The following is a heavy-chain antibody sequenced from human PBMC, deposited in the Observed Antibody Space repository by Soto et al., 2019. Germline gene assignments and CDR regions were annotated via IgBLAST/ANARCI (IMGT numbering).Heavy chain of an antibody. V-gene: IGHV4-39*01. CDR2: IYYSGST. CDR1: GGSISSSSYY. CDR3: ARPMVRGLNWFDP. J-gene: IGHJ5*02. Sequence: QLQLQESGPGLVKPSETLSLTCTVSGGSISSSSYYWGWIRQPPGKGLEWIGSIYYSGSTYYNPSLKSRVTISVDTSKNQFSLKLSSVTAADTAVYYCARPMVRGLNWFDPWGQGTLVTVSS. D-gene: IGHD3-10*01.